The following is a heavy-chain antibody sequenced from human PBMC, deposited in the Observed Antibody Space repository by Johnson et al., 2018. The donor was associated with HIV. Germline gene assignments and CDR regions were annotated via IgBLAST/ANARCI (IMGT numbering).Heavy chain of an antibody. CDR1: GFTFSSYW. CDR2: IKQDGSEK. J-gene: IGHJ3*02. D-gene: IGHD3-22*01. V-gene: IGHV3-7*01. CDR3: ARQLGYYYDSSGYYAEPDDAFDI. Sequence: VQLVASGGGLVQPGGSLRLSCAASGFTFSSYWMSWVRQAPGKGLEWVANIKQDGSEKYYVDSVTGRFTISRDNAKNSLYLQMNSLRAEDTAVYYCARQLGYYYDSSGYYAEPDDAFDIWGQGTLVTVSS.